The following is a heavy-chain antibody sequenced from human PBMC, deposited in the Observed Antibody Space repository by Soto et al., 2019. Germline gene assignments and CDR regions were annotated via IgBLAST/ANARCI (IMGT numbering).Heavy chain of an antibody. V-gene: IGHV3-48*03. J-gene: IGHJ4*02. Sequence: VGSLRLSCVGSGFTFSSFEMNWVRQTPGKGLEWLSYIGRSGETIYYADSVKGRFTISRDNAKSSLFLQMNGLRDEDTGIYYCARDSRAGAARRPTFYYWGRGTLVTVSS. CDR2: IGRSGETI. D-gene: IGHD6-6*01. CDR3: ARDSRAGAARRPTFYY. CDR1: GFTFSSFE.